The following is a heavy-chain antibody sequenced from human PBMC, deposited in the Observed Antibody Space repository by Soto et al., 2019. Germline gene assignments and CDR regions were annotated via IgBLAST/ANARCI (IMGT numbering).Heavy chain of an antibody. Sequence: QVQLVQSGAEVKKPGASVKVSCKASGYTFTSYYMHWVRQAPGQGLEWMGIINPSGGSTSYAQKFPGRVTMTRDTSTSTVYMELSSLRSEDTAVYYCARAYTMVRGVIKGWFDPWGQGTLVTVSS. V-gene: IGHV1-46*03. J-gene: IGHJ5*02. D-gene: IGHD3-10*01. CDR2: INPSGGST. CDR1: GYTFTSYY. CDR3: ARAYTMVRGVIKGWFDP.